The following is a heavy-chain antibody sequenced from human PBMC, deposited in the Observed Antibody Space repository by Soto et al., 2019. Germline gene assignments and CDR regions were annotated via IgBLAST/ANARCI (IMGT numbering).Heavy chain of an antibody. Sequence: GGSLRLSCAASGFTFSSYAMHWVRQAPGKGLEWVAVISYDGSNKYYADSVKGRFTISRDNSKNTLYLQMNSLRAEDTAVYYCARESMGDFWSGYYGGAKLSGYYYYYYGMDVWGQGTTVTVSS. D-gene: IGHD3-3*01. CDR3: ARESMGDFWSGYYGGAKLSGYYYYYYGMDV. CDR2: ISYDGSNK. CDR1: GFTFSSYA. V-gene: IGHV3-30-3*01. J-gene: IGHJ6*02.